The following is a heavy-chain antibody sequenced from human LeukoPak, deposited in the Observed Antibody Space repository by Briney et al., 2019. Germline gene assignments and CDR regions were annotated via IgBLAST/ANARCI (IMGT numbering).Heavy chain of an antibody. V-gene: IGHV3-7*03. D-gene: IGHD3-10*01. CDR1: GFSISAYW. Sequence: GGSLRLSCAASGFSISAYWMSWVRQAPGKGLEWVANINQDGSDKYSVDSVKGRFTISRDNAKNSLYLEMNSLRAEDTALYYCAKDTGRGVITGIDYWGQGTLVTVSS. CDR2: INQDGSDK. CDR3: AKDTGRGVITGIDY. J-gene: IGHJ4*02.